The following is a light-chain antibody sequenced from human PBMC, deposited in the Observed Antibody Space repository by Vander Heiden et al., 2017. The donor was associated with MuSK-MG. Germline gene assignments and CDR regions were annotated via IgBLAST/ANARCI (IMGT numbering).Light chain of an antibody. CDR1: QSVSSY. CDR2: DAS. Sequence: LTQSPATLSVSPGERATLSCRASQSVSSYLAWYQQKPGQAPRLLIYDASNRATGIPARFSGSGYGTDFTLTISSREPEDFAVYYCQQHSNWPPITFGQGTRLEIK. V-gene: IGKV3-11*01. CDR3: QQHSNWPPIT. J-gene: IGKJ5*01.